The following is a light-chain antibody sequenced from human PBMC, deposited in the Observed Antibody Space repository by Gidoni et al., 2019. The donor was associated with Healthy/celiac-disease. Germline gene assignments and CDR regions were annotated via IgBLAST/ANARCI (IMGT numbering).Light chain of an antibody. CDR1: QSVLYSSNNKNY. CDR2: WAS. Sequence: PDSLAVSLGERATINCKSSQSVLYSSNNKNYLAWYQQKPGQPPKLLIYWASTRESGVPDRFSGSGSGTDFTLTISSLQAEDVAVYYCQQYYSTPRTFXQXTKVEIK. V-gene: IGKV4-1*01. J-gene: IGKJ1*01. CDR3: QQYYSTPRT.